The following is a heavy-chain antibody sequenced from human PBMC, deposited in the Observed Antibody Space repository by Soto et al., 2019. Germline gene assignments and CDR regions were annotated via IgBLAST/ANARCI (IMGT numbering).Heavy chain of an antibody. CDR3: AKGSIEYSASVDN. CDR1: GFSFSSYA. D-gene: IGHD5-12*01. V-gene: IGHV3-23*01. J-gene: IGHJ4*02. Sequence: EVQLLESGGGLVQPGGSLRLSCVASGFSFSSYAMVWVRQAPGKGLEWVSVISARGGSSYFADTVKGRFTISRDNSKNLLSLEMNSLRAEDTAIYFCAKGSIEYSASVDNWGQGILVLVSS. CDR2: ISARGGSS.